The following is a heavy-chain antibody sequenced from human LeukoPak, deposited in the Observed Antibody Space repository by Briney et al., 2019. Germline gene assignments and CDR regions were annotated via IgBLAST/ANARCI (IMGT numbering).Heavy chain of an antibody. CDR3: ARIVTMIVVVPGDY. D-gene: IGHD3-22*01. J-gene: IGHJ4*02. CDR1: AFIFSGHW. V-gene: IGHV3-7*03. CDR2: IKEDGSER. Sequence: GGALRLSCEGSAFIFSGHWMNWVRQTPGKGLEWVASIKEDGSERQYVDSVKGRFSISRDTAKNSLYLQMNSLRAEDTAVYYCARIVTMIVVVPGDYWGQGSLVTVSS.